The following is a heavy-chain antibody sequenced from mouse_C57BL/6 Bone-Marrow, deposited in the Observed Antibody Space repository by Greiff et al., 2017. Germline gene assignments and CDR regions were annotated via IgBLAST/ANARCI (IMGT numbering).Heavy chain of an antibody. CDR2: IWGGGSS. D-gene: IGHD2-5*01. CDR1: GFSLTSYG. J-gene: IGHJ1*03. CDR3: AKHAYYSNYSYWYFDV. Sequence: QVHVMQSGPGLVAPSQSLSITCTVSGFSLTSYGVAWVRQPPGKGLEWLGVIWGGGSSNYNSALMSRLSISKDNAKGQVFLKMNSLQTDDTAMYYCAKHAYYSNYSYWYFDVWGTGTTVTVSS. V-gene: IGHV2-9*01.